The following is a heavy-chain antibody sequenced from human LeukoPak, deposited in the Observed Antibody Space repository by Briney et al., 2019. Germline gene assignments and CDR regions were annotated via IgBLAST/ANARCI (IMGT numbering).Heavy chain of an antibody. Sequence: NASETLSLTCTVSGGSISSYYWSWIRQPPGKGLEWIGYIYYSGSTNYNPSLKSRVTISVDTSKNQFSLKLSSVTAADTAVYYCARSQDDYVWGSAEEYYFDYWGQGTLVTVSS. V-gene: IGHV4-59*01. CDR1: GGSISSYY. CDR3: ARSQDDYVWGSAEEYYFDY. D-gene: IGHD3-16*01. J-gene: IGHJ4*02. CDR2: IYYSGST.